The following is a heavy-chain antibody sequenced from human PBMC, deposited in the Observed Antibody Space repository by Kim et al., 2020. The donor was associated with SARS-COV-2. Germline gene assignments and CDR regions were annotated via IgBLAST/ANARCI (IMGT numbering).Heavy chain of an antibody. Sequence: DAVKGRFTTPRDNSKNTLYLQMNSLRAEDTAVYYCAKGSGSSGYYRYFQHWGQGTLVTVSS. J-gene: IGHJ1*01. V-gene: IGHV3-23*03. D-gene: IGHD3-22*01. CDR3: AKGSGSSGYYRYFQH.